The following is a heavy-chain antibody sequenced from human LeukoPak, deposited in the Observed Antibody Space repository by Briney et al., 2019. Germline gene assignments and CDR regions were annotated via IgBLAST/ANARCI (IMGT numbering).Heavy chain of an antibody. Sequence: GGSLRLSCAASGFTFSDYWMSWVRQAPGKGLEWVANIKYHGSDEHYVDSVRGRFTISRDNAKNSLFLQMNSLRAEDTAVYNCARIGGSGTYWDYWGQGTLVTVSS. CDR3: ARIGGSGTYWDY. CDR1: GFTFSDYW. J-gene: IGHJ4*02. V-gene: IGHV3-7*01. D-gene: IGHD3-10*01. CDR2: IKYHGSDE.